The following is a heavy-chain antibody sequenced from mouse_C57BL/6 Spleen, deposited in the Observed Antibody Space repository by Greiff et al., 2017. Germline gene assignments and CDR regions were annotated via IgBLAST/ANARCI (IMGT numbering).Heavy chain of an antibody. CDR3: ARVKITTV. V-gene: IGHV1-82*01. CDR1: GYAFSSSW. J-gene: IGHJ2*01. Sequence: QVHLKESGPELVKPGASVKISCKASGYAFSSSWMNWVKQRPGKGLEWIGRIYPGDGDTNYNGKFKGKATLTADKSSSTAYMQLSSLTSEDSAVYFCARVKITTVWGQGTTLTVSS. D-gene: IGHD1-1*01. CDR2: IYPGDGDT.